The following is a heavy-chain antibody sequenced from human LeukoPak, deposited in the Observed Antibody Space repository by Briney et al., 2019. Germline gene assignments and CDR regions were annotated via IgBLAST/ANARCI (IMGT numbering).Heavy chain of an antibody. V-gene: IGHV3-23*01. CDR3: ARGRHNYYDSSGDFDY. Sequence: QPGGSLRLSCAASGSTFSSYGMSWVRQAPGKGLEWVSAISGSGGSTYYADSVKGRFTISRDNAKNSLYLQMNSLRAEDTAVYYCARGRHNYYDSSGDFDYWGQGTLVTVSS. J-gene: IGHJ4*02. CDR2: ISGSGGST. D-gene: IGHD3-22*01. CDR1: GSTFSSYG.